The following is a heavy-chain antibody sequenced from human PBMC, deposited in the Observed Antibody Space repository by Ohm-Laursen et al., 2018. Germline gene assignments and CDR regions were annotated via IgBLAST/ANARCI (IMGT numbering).Heavy chain of an antibody. CDR2: INPSGGST. CDR3: ALAAADISPSYYYYGMDV. J-gene: IGHJ6*02. V-gene: IGHV1-46*01. Sequence: SVKVSCKASGYTFTGHYIHWVRQAPGQGLEWMGIINPSGGSTSYAQKFQGRVTMTRDTSTSTVYMELSSLRSEDTAVYYCALAAADISPSYYYYGMDVWGQGTTVTVSS. D-gene: IGHD6-13*01. CDR1: GYTFTGHY.